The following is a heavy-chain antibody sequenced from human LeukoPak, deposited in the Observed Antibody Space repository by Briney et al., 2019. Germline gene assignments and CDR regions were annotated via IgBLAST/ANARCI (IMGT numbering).Heavy chain of an antibody. Sequence: SETLSLTCTVSGGSISSGSYYWSWIRQPAGKGLEWIGRIYTSGSTNYNPSLKSRVTISVDTSKNQFSLKLSSVTAADTAVYYCARVGDKAVASGYYYGMDVWGQGTTVTVSS. V-gene: IGHV4-61*02. CDR1: GGSISSGSYY. CDR3: ARVGDKAVASGYYYGMDV. J-gene: IGHJ6*02. CDR2: IYTSGST. D-gene: IGHD5-18*01.